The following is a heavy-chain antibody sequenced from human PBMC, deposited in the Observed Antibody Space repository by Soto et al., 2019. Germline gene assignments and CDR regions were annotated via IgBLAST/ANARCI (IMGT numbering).Heavy chain of an antibody. CDR2: ISNDGNNR. J-gene: IGHJ1*01. Sequence: QVQLVESGGGVVQPGKSLRLSCAASGFSLSDNPMHWVRQAPGERLEWVALISNDGNNRQYADSVKGRYTISRDFSENTLYLQMNSLRPEDTAVFYCAREDHSSGHAGTFQRWGQGTLVIVSS. D-gene: IGHD3-22*01. CDR3: AREDHSSGHAGTFQR. CDR1: GFSLSDNP. V-gene: IGHV3-30-3*01.